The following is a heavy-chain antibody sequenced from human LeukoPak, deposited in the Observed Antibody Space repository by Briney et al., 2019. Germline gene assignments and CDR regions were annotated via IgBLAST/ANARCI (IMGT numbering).Heavy chain of an antibody. CDR3: AKDRGAVMWFGEDTNPLDN. V-gene: IGHV3-23*01. CDR1: GFSFSNYA. J-gene: IGHJ4*02. CDR2: ISGSGAST. Sequence: GGSLRLSCAASGFSFSNYAMSWVRQAPGKGLERVSGISGSGASTYYADSLKGRFTISRDNSKNTLYLQMNGLRAEDTAVYYCAKDRGAVMWFGEDTNPLDNWGQGTLVTVSS. D-gene: IGHD3-10*01.